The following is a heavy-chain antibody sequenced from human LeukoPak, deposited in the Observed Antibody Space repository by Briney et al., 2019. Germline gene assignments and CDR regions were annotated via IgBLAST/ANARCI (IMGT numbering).Heavy chain of an antibody. CDR1: GGSFSGYY. CDR2: INHSGST. D-gene: IGHD6-19*01. Sequence: SETLSLTCAVYGGSFSGYYWSWIRQPPGKGLEWIGEINHSGSTNYNPSLKSRVTISVDTSKNQFSLKLSSVTAADTAVYYCARFVVGQWLINYWGQGALVTVFS. CDR3: ARFVVGQWLINY. J-gene: IGHJ4*02. V-gene: IGHV4-34*01.